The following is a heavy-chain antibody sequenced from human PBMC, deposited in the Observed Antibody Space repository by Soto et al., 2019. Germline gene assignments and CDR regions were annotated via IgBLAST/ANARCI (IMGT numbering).Heavy chain of an antibody. J-gene: IGHJ3*02. V-gene: IGHV1-69*13. CDR2: IIPIFGTA. CDR3: ASRSAYCGGDCYSGDAFDI. D-gene: IGHD2-21*02. CDR1: GGTFSSYA. Sequence: ASVKVSCKASGGTFSSYAISWVRQAPGQGLEWMGGIIPIFGTANYAQKFQGRVTITADESTSTAYMELSSLRSEDTAVYYCASRSAYCGGDCYSGDAFDIWGQGTMVTVSS.